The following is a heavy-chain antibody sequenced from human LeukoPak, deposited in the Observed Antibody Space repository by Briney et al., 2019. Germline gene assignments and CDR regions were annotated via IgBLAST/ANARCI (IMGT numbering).Heavy chain of an antibody. D-gene: IGHD2-21*02. Sequence: SETLSLTCAVYGGSFSGYYWSWIRQPPGKGLEWIGEINHSGSTNYNPSLKSRVTISVDTSKNQFSLKLSSVTAADTAVYYCASSCGGDCYRDAFDIWGQGIMVTVSS. CDR2: INHSGST. CDR1: GGSFSGYY. CDR3: ASSCGGDCYRDAFDI. V-gene: IGHV4-34*01. J-gene: IGHJ3*02.